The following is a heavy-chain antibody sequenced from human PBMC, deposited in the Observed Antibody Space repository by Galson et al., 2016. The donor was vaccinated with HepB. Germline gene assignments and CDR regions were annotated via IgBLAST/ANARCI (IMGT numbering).Heavy chain of an antibody. D-gene: IGHD5-18*01. CDR2: VKSNTDGGTT. J-gene: IGHJ6*02. CDR1: GFTFSNAW. Sequence: SLRLSCAASGFTFSNAWMTWVRQAPGKGLEWVGRVKSNTDGGTTGYAAPVNGRFTISRDDSKNTLYPQMSSLKTEDTAVYYCTTLYTAMVTAPNSYYVLDVWGPGTTVTVSS. CDR3: TTLYTAMVTAPNSYYVLDV. V-gene: IGHV3-15*01.